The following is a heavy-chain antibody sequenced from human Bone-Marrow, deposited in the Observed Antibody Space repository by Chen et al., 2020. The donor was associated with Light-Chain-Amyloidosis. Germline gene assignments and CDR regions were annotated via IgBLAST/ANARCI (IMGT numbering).Heavy chain of an antibody. CDR2: ARGGDGPT. CDR3: AKDRCTSISCSDFDY. Sequence: VQLVESGGGLVQPGGSLRPPCVGPGFTFSNYAMTWVRQAPGKGLEWVSVARGGDGPTYYADSVRGRFTIYRDNSKNTLYLQMNSLRAEDTAVYYCAKDRCTSISCSDFDYWGQGTLVTVSS. D-gene: IGHD2-2*01. CDR1: GFTFSNYA. J-gene: IGHJ4*02. V-gene: IGHV3-23*04.